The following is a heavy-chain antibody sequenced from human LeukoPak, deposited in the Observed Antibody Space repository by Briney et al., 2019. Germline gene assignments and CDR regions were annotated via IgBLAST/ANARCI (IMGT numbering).Heavy chain of an antibody. J-gene: IGHJ4*02. Sequence: GASVKVSCKASGYTFTSYYMHWVRQAPGQGLEWMGIINPSGGSTSYAQKFQGRVTMTRDMSTSTVYMELSSLRSEDTAVYYCARDWGRTITFEGDFDYWGQGTLVTVSS. D-gene: IGHD3-16*01. CDR1: GYTFTSYY. V-gene: IGHV1-46*01. CDR2: INPSGGST. CDR3: ARDWGRTITFEGDFDY.